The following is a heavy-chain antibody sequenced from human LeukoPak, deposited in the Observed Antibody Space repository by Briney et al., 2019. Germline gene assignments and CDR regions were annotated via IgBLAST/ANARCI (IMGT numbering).Heavy chain of an antibody. J-gene: IGHJ4*02. CDR1: GYTFTSYA. V-gene: IGHV1-3*01. D-gene: IGHD5-18*01. CDR3: ARGYSYGCQAPPPDY. Sequence: GASVNVSFKASGYTFTSYAMHWVRQAPGQRLEWMGWINAGNGNTKYSQKFQGRVTITRDTSASTAYMELSSLRSEDTAVYYCARGYSYGCQAPPPDYWGQGTLVTVSS. CDR2: INAGNGNT.